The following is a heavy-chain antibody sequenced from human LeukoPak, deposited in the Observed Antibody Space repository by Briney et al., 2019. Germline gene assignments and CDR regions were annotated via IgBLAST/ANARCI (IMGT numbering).Heavy chain of an antibody. CDR3: AKDNAYYYADY. Sequence: GGSLRLSCATSGFRFSTYAMSWVRQAPGKGLEWVSTVSGRGGNTYYADSVKGRFTISRDNSKNTLYLQMNSLRAEDTAVYYCAKDNAYYYADYWGQGTLVTVSS. J-gene: IGHJ4*02. D-gene: IGHD3-10*01. CDR2: VSGRGGNT. CDR1: GFRFSTYA. V-gene: IGHV3-23*01.